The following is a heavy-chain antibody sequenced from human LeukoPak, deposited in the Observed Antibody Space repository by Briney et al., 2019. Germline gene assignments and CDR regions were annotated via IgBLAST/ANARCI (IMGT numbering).Heavy chain of an antibody. D-gene: IGHD2-2*01. V-gene: IGHV3-33*01. Sequence: GGSLRLSCVASGFPFSSYGMHWVRQAPGKGLEWVAVIWYDGSNKYYADSVKGRFTISRDNSKNTLYLQMNSLRAEDTAVYYCARALGYCSSTSCYNWFDPWGQGTLVTVSS. J-gene: IGHJ5*02. CDR1: GFPFSSYG. CDR2: IWYDGSNK. CDR3: ARALGYCSSTSCYNWFDP.